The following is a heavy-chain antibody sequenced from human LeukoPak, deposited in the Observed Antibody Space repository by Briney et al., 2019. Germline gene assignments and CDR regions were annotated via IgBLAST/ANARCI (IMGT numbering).Heavy chain of an antibody. V-gene: IGHV1-69*05. Sequence: SVKVSCKASGGTFSSYAISWVRQAPGQGLEWMGGIIPIFGTANYAQKFQGRVTITTDESTSTAYMELSSLRSEDTAVYYCVSTTEAGTRYSIYYYYMDVWGKGTTVTVSS. CDR1: GGTFSSYA. CDR3: VSTTEAGTRYSIYYYYMDV. CDR2: IIPIFGTA. D-gene: IGHD3-9*01. J-gene: IGHJ6*03.